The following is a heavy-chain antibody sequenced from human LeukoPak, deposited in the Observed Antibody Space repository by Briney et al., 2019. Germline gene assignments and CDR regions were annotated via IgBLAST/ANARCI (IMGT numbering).Heavy chain of an antibody. Sequence: GESLKISCKGSGYRFTSYWIAWVRQMPRKGLEWMGIIYPGDSDTRYSPSFQGQVTISADKSISTAYLQRSSLKASDTAMYYCARPHYSNYYFDYWGQGTLVTVSS. CDR1: GYRFTSYW. V-gene: IGHV5-51*01. CDR3: ARPHYSNYYFDY. CDR2: IYPGDSDT. D-gene: IGHD4-11*01. J-gene: IGHJ4*02.